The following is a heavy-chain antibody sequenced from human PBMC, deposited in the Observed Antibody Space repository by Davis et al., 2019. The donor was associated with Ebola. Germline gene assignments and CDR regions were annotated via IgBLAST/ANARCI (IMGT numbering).Heavy chain of an antibody. CDR1: GESFSGYY. CDR3: ARGPSTGNSFSY. D-gene: IGHD6-13*01. CDR2: IKQDGSEK. J-gene: IGHJ4*02. Sequence: GGSLRLSCAVYGESFSGYYWSWIRQAPGKGLEWVANIKQDGSEKYYVDSVEGRFTISRDNAKNSLYLQMNSLRAEDTAVYYCARGPSTGNSFSYWGQGTLVTVSS. V-gene: IGHV3-7*01.